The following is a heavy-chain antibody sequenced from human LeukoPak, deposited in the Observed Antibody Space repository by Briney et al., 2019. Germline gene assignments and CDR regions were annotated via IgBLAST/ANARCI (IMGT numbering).Heavy chain of an antibody. J-gene: IGHJ4*02. CDR1: GFTFSSYA. Sequence: PGGSLRLSCAASGFTFSSYAMSWVRQAPGKGLEWVSAISGSGGSTYYADSVKGRFTISRDNSKNSLYLQMNSLRAEDTAVYYCARVRLGELSLFSSLRPTSHFDYWGQGTLVTVSS. V-gene: IGHV3-23*01. D-gene: IGHD3-16*02. CDR2: ISGSGGST. CDR3: ARVRLGELSLFSSLRPTSHFDY.